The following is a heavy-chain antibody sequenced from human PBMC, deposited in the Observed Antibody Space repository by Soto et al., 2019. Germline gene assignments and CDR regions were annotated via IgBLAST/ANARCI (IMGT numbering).Heavy chain of an antibody. J-gene: IGHJ5*02. Sequence: GGSLRLSCAASGFTFSRYAMSWVRQTPGKGPECVSAISGDGGSTHYADSVKGRFTISRDNLINTLYLQLDRLGAEDTAVYYCAKVGGFDPWGQGTLVTVSS. CDR2: ISGDGGST. CDR1: GFTFSRYA. V-gene: IGHV3-23*01. D-gene: IGHD4-17*01. CDR3: AKVGGFDP.